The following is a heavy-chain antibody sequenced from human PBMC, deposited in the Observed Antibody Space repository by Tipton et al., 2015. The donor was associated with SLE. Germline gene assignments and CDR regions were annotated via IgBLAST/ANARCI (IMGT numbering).Heavy chain of an antibody. CDR1: GGSFSGYY. CDR3: ARGSSSWYYFDY. V-gene: IGHV4-34*01. CDR2: INHSGST. D-gene: IGHD6-13*01. J-gene: IGHJ4*02. Sequence: TLSLTCAVYGGSFSGYYWSWIRQPPGKGLEWIGEINHSGSTNYNPSLKSRVTISVDTSKNQFSLKLSSVTAADTAVYYCARGSSSWYYFDYWGQGTLVTVSS.